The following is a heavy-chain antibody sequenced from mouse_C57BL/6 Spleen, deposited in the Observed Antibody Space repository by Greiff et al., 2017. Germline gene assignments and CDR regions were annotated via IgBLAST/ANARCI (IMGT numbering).Heavy chain of an antibody. CDR1: GYTFTSYW. Sequence: VKLQQPGAELVRPGSSVKLSCKASGYTFTSYWMHWVKQRPIQGLEWIGNIDPSDSETHYNQQFKDKATLTVDKSSSTAYMQLSSLTSEDSAVYYGARDYGSSYGYFDVWGTGTTVTVSS. J-gene: IGHJ1*03. D-gene: IGHD1-1*01. CDR2: IDPSDSET. CDR3: ARDYGSSYGYFDV. V-gene: IGHV1-52*01.